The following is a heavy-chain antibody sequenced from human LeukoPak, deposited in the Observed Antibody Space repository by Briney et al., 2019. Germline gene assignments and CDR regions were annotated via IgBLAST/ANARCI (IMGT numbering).Heavy chain of an antibody. CDR1: GFTVSSNY. V-gene: IGHV3-53*01. CDR3: ARVIAAADPNWFDP. Sequence: GGSLRLSCAASGFTVSSNYMSWVRQAPGKGLEWVSVIYSGGSTYYADSVKGRFTISRDNSKNALYLQMNSLRAEDTAVYYCARVIAAADPNWFDPWGQGTLVTVSS. CDR2: IYSGGST. D-gene: IGHD6-13*01. J-gene: IGHJ5*02.